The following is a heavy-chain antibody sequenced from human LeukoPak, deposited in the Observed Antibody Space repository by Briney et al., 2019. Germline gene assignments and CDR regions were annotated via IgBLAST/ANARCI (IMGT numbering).Heavy chain of an antibody. CDR1: GGSFSGYY. V-gene: IGHV4-34*01. D-gene: IGHD3-22*01. J-gene: IGHJ4*02. Sequence: SETLSLTCAVYGGSFSGYYWNWIRQPPGKGLEWIGEINHSGNTNYNPSLKSRVTMSVDASKNQFSLRLSSVTAADTAVYYCARDHNYDSSGYFLYYWGQGTLVTVSS. CDR3: ARDHNYDSSGYFLYY. CDR2: INHSGNT.